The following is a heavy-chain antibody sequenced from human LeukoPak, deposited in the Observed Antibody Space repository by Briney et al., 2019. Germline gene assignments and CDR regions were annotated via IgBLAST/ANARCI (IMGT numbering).Heavy chain of an antibody. V-gene: IGHV3-30*02. D-gene: IGHD2-8*01. J-gene: IGHJ6*03. CDR3: AKDRCSNGIGCYYYYMDV. CDR1: GFPYSSYG. CDR2: IQYDGSNQ. Sequence: GGSLRLSCTASGFPYSSYGMHWVRQAPGKGLEWVAYIQYDGSNQQYADSVKGRFSISRDRSKNIPYLQMNSLRAEDTAVYYCAKDRCSNGIGCYYYYMDVWGKGTTVTISS.